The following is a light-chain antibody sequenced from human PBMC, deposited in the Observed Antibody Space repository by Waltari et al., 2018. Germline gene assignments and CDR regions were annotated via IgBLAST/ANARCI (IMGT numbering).Light chain of an antibody. CDR3: QQRGSWPRT. CDR1: QSVSSN. Sequence: EIVFTQSPPTLSLSPGERATLSCRASQSVSSNVGWYQQKPGLAPRLLIFDAYNRATGIPARFSGSGSGTDFTLTISSLEPEDFAVYYCQQRGSWPRTFGQGTKLEIK. V-gene: IGKV3-11*01. CDR2: DAY. J-gene: IGKJ2*01.